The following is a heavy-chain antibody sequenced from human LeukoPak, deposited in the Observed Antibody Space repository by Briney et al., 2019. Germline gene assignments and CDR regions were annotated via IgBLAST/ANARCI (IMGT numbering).Heavy chain of an antibody. Sequence: SETLSLTCAVFGGSFNGYYWTWIRRPPGKGLEWIGEIIHDGSTNYNPSLKSRVNISIDTSKIQFSLNLSSVTAADTAVYYCARGLASGYPPIPFDYWGQGTLVTVSS. V-gene: IGHV4-34*12. CDR3: ARGLASGYPPIPFDY. J-gene: IGHJ4*02. D-gene: IGHD3-3*01. CDR2: IIHDGST. CDR1: GGSFNGYY.